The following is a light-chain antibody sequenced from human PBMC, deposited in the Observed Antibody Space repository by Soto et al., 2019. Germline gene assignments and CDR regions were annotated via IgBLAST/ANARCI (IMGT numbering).Light chain of an antibody. CDR1: QSISSY. CDR3: QQRSNWPRT. J-gene: IGKJ1*01. CDR2: DAS. V-gene: IGKV3-11*01. Sequence: EIVLTQSPATLSLSPGERDTLSCRASQSISSYLAWYQQKPGQAPSLLIYDASNRATGIPARFSGSGSGTDFTLTISSLEPEDFAVYYCQQRSNWPRTFGQGTKVDIK.